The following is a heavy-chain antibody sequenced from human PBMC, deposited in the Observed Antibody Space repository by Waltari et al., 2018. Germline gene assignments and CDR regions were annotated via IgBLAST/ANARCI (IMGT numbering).Heavy chain of an antibody. CDR1: GFTVSTNY. Sequence: EVQLVESGGGLVQPGGSLRLSCAASGFTVSTNYMSWVRQAPEKGLEWGSVIYSGGATYHADSVKGRFTSSRDNSKNTLYLQMNNLRVEDTAVYYCARLLDSGDYFDYWGQGTLVTVSS. J-gene: IGHJ4*02. CDR2: IYSGGAT. D-gene: IGHD1-26*01. V-gene: IGHV3-66*02. CDR3: ARLLDSGDYFDY.